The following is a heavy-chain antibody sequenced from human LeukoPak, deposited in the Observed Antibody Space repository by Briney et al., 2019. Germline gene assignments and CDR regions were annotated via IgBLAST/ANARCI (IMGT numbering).Heavy chain of an antibody. D-gene: IGHD1-26*01. CDR1: GYTFTGYY. V-gene: IGHV1-2*02. Sequence: ASVKVSCKASGYTFTGYYMHWVRQAPGQGLEWMGWINPNSGGTNYAQKFQGRVTMTRDTSISTAYMELSRLRSDDTAVYYCASTYSGSYSGYFDYWGQGTLVTVSS. J-gene: IGHJ4*02. CDR3: ASTYSGSYSGYFDY. CDR2: INPNSGGT.